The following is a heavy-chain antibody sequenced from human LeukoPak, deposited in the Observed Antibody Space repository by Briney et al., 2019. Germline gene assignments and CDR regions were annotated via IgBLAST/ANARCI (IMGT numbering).Heavy chain of an antibody. J-gene: IGHJ5*02. D-gene: IGHD3-3*01. CDR2: INPLSGGP. CDR1: GYTFTDNY. CDR3: AREGIKIFGGWAPFDP. Sequence: EASVKVSCKASGYTFTDNYIHWVRQAPGQGLEWMGWINPLSGGPMYAQKFQGRVTMTRDTSLSTAYIELNGLKSEDTAIYYCAREGIKIFGGWAPFDPWGQGTLVTVS. V-gene: IGHV1-2*02.